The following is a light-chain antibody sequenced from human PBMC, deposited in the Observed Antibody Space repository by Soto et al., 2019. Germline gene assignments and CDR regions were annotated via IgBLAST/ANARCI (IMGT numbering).Light chain of an antibody. V-gene: IGKV3-20*01. CDR1: QSVSSNY. CDR3: QQYRSLIT. CDR2: GAS. J-gene: IGKJ5*01. Sequence: EIVLTQSPGTLSLSPGERVTLSCRASQSVSSNYLAWYQQKPGQPPRLLIYGASNRATGIPDRFSGSGSGTDFTLTINRLEPEDSAVYYCQQYRSLITFGQGTRLEIK.